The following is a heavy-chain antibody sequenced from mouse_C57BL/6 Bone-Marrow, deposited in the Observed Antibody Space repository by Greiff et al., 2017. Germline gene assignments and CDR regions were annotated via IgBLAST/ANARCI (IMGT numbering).Heavy chain of an antibody. J-gene: IGHJ4*01. D-gene: IGHD2-3*01. CDR1: GFTFSDYY. Sequence: EVMLVESGGGLVQPGGSLKLSCAASGFTFSDYYMYWVRQTPEKRLEWVAYISNGGGSTYYPDTVKGRFTISSDNAKNTLYLEMSRLTSEDTAMYYGARGGWLLEEFYYAMDYWGQGTSVPGSS. CDR3: ARGGWLLEEFYYAMDY. V-gene: IGHV5-12*01. CDR2: ISNGGGST.